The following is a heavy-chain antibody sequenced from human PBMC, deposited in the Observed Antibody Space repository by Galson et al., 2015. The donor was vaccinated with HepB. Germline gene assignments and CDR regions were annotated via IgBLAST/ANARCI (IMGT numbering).Heavy chain of an antibody. CDR2: IIPSLDIT. CDR1: GGTFSNYA. Sequence: SVKVSCKASGGTFSNYAISWVRQAPGQGPEWMGGIIPSLDITNYAQRFQGRVTITADTSTSTAYMELSSLKSEDTAIYYCARSLGGNYYYMDVWGKGTTVTVSS. V-gene: IGHV1-69*10. CDR3: ARSLGGNYYYMDV. D-gene: IGHD3-16*01. J-gene: IGHJ6*03.